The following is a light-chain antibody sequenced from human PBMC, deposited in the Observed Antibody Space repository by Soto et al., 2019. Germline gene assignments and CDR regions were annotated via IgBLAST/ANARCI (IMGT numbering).Light chain of an antibody. J-gene: IGKJ5*01. V-gene: IGKV3-15*01. CDR3: QQYNNWPIT. Sequence: EIVMTQSPDTLSVSPGERATLSCRASQSVSSNLAWYQQKPGQAHRLLIYGASTRATGIPARFSGGGSGTEFTLTISSLQSEDFAVYYCQQYNNWPITFGQGTRLEI. CDR1: QSVSSN. CDR2: GAS.